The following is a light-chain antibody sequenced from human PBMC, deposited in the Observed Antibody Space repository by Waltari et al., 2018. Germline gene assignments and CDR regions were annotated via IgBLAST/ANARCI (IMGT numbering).Light chain of an antibody. CDR3: QQADSLPLT. Sequence: CRATQGISSWLALYQQKPGKAPKLLLYPASNLQDGVPSRFNGSGSGADFSLTINSLQAEDSATYFCQQADSLPLTFGGGTKVEIK. CDR1: QGISSW. CDR2: PAS. J-gene: IGKJ4*01. V-gene: IGKV1-12*01.